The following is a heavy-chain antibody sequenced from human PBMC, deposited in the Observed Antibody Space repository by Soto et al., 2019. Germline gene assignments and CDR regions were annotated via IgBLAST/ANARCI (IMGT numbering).Heavy chain of an antibody. CDR1: GFTFTSSA. J-gene: IGHJ6*02. V-gene: IGHV1-58*02. Sequence: QMQLVQSGPEVKKPGTSVKVSCKASGFTFTSSAMQWVRQARGQRLEWIGWIVVGSGNTNYAQKFQERANITRDMHTSPAYRELRSLRTENTAVYYCAAPGGCSGGSCHYYYGMDVWGQGTTVTVSS. D-gene: IGHD2-15*01. CDR3: AAPGGCSGGSCHYYYGMDV. CDR2: IVVGSGNT.